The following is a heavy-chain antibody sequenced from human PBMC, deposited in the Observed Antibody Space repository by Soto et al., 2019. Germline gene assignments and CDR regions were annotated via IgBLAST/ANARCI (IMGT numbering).Heavy chain of an antibody. CDR3: AKEPQFSTSSYFDC. CDR1: GFTLSSYA. D-gene: IGHD6-6*01. CDR2: LSGSGGST. V-gene: IGHV3-23*01. J-gene: IGHJ4*02. Sequence: EVQLLESGGGLVQPGGSLRLSFAASGFTLSSYAMTWVRRPPGKGRGWVSGLSGSGGSTYYGDSVKGRFTISRDNSKNTLYLQMNSLRAEDTAVYYCAKEPQFSTSSYFDCWGQGILVTVSS.